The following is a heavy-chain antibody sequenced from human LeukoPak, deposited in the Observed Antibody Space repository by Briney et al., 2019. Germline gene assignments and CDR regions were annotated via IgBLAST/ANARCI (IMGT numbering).Heavy chain of an antibody. CDR3: ARTRSLSSGYANYYYMDV. Sequence: SETLSLTCTVSGGSISSYYWSWIRRPPGKGLEGIGYMYYSGSTNYNPSRKSRVTISVDTSKNQFSLKLSSVTAADTAVYYCARTRSLSSGYANYYYMDVWGKGTTVTISS. D-gene: IGHD5-18*01. J-gene: IGHJ6*03. V-gene: IGHV4-59*01. CDR1: GGSISSYY. CDR2: MYYSGST.